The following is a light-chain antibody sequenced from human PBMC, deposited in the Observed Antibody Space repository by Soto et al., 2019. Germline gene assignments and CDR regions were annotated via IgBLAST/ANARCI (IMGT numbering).Light chain of an antibody. CDR1: QSVSSSY. CDR3: QQYGSSPRGYT. CDR2: GAS. J-gene: IGKJ2*01. V-gene: IGKV3-20*01. Sequence: EIVLTQSPGTLSLSPGERATLSCRASQSVSSSYLAWYQQKPGQAPRLLIYGASSRATDIPDRFSGSGSGTDFTLTISRLEPEDFAVYYCQQYGSSPRGYTFGQGTKLEIK.